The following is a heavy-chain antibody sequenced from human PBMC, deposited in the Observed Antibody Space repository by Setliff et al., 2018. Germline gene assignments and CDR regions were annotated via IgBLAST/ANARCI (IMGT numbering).Heavy chain of an antibody. CDR3: TVYNTGSSKDHY. D-gene: IGHD2-8*02. CDR1: GGSISSSSYY. V-gene: IGHV4-61*05. Sequence: SETLSLTCTVSGGSISSSSYYWGWIRQPPGKGLEWIGYIYYSGSTNYNPSLKSRVTISVDTSKNQFSLKLSSVTAADTALYYCTVYNTGSSKDHYWGQGTLVTVSS. J-gene: IGHJ4*02. CDR2: IYYSGST.